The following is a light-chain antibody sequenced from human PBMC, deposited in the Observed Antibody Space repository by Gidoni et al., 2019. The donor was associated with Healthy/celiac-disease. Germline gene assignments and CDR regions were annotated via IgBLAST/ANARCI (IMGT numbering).Light chain of an antibody. Sequence: DILMTLSPDSLAASLGERATINCKSSQSVLYSSNNKNYLAWYQQKPGQPPKLLIYWASTRESGVPDRFSGSGSGTDFTLTISSLQAEDVAVYYCQQYYSTPPTFGGGTKVEIK. CDR3: QQYYSTPPT. CDR2: WAS. CDR1: QSVLYSSNNKNY. J-gene: IGKJ4*01. V-gene: IGKV4-1*01.